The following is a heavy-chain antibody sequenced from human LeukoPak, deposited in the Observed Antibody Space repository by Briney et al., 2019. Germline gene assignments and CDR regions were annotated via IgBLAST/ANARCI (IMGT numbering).Heavy chain of an antibody. J-gene: IGHJ4*02. CDR3: ARARAKYYYDSSGGSYFGY. CDR2: INPNSGGT. D-gene: IGHD3-22*01. V-gene: IGHV1-2*02. CDR1: GYTFTGYY. Sequence: ASVKVSCKASGYTFTGYYMHWVRQAPGQGLEWMGWINPNSGGTNYAQKFQGRVTMTRDTSISTAYMELSRLRSDDTAVYYCARARAKYYYDSSGGSYFGYWGQGTLVTVSS.